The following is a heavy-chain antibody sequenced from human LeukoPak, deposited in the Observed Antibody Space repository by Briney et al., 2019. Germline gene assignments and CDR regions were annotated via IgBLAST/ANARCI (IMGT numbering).Heavy chain of an antibody. D-gene: IGHD2-2*01. Sequence: SETLSLTCAVYGGSFSGYYWSWIRQPPGKGLEWIGYIYYSGSTNYNPSLKSRVTISVDTSKNQFSLKLSSVTAADTAVYYCARHYCSTTRCYSFSDWGQGTLVTVSS. CDR3: ARHYCSTTRCYSFSD. CDR1: GGSFSGYY. J-gene: IGHJ4*02. V-gene: IGHV4-59*08. CDR2: IYYSGST.